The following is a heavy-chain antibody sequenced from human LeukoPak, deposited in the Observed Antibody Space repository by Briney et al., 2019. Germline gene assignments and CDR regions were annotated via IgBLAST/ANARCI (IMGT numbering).Heavy chain of an antibody. CDR1: GGSISSSSYY. CDR3: ARRHSSGWYDYFDY. Sequence: SETLSLTCTVSGGSISSSSYYWGWIRQPPGKGLEWIGSTYYSGSTYYNPSLKSRVTISVDTSKNQFSLKLSSVTAADTAVYYCARRHSSGWYDYFDYWGQGTLVTVSS. V-gene: IGHV4-39*01. J-gene: IGHJ4*02. D-gene: IGHD6-19*01. CDR2: TYYSGST.